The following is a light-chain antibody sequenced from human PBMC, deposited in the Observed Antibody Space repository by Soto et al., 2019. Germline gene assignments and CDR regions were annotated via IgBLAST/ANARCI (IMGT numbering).Light chain of an antibody. V-gene: IGLV2-14*01. CDR3: SSYTTSNTLV. Sequence: QSALTQPASVSGSPGQSITISCTGTSSDVGAYHYVSWYQQHPGKAPKLMIYDVSDRPSGVSTRFSGSKSGNTASLTISGIQAEDEADYYCSSYTTSNTLVFGGGTKLNVL. CDR2: DVS. J-gene: IGLJ2*01. CDR1: SSDVGAYHY.